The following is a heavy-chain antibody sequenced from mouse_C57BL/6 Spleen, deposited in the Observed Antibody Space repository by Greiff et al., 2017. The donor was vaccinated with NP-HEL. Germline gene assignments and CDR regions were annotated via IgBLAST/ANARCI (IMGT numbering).Heavy chain of an antibody. CDR3: ASRRTYDYPFAY. CDR1: GFSLTSYG. J-gene: IGHJ3*01. D-gene: IGHD2-4*01. V-gene: IGHV2-6*01. CDR2: IWGVGGT. Sequence: QVQLKESGPGLVAPSQSLSISCTVSGFSLTSYGVHWVRQSPGQGLEWLGVIWGVGGTNYNSALKSRLSISKDNSKSQVFIKMNSLQTDDTAMYYCASRRTYDYPFAYWGQGTLVTVSA.